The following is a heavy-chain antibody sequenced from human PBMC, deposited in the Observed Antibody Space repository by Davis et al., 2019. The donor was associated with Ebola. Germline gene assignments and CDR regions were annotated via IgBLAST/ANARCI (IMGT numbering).Heavy chain of an antibody. V-gene: IGHV4-30-4*01. CDR1: GGSISSGDYY. Sequence: PSETLSLTCTVSGGSISSGDYYWSWIRQPPGKGLEWIGYIYYSGSTYYNPSLKSRVTISVDTSKNQFSLKLSSVTAADTAVYYCARVKGYCSGGSCYSGWFDPWGQGTLVTVSS. CDR2: IYYSGST. D-gene: IGHD2-15*01. J-gene: IGHJ5*02. CDR3: ARVKGYCSGGSCYSGWFDP.